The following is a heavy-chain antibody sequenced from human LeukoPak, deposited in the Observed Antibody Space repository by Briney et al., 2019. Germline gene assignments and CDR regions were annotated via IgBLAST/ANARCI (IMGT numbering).Heavy chain of an antibody. J-gene: IGHJ4*02. D-gene: IGHD3/OR15-3a*01. CDR1: GITLSNYG. CDR3: AIRGVVIRVFLVGFHKEAYYFES. Sequence: GGSLRLSCAVSGITLSNYGMSWVRQAPGKGLEWVAGISVSGGSTKYAACVRGSFPISRDNPKTKLFLQMNRRRADDTAVYSCAIRGVVIRVFLVGFHKEAYYFESWGQGALVTVSS. CDR2: ISVSGGST. V-gene: IGHV3-23*01.